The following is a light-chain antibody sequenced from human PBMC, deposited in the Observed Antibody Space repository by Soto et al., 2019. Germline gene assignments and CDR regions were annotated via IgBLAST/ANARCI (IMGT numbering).Light chain of an antibody. CDR3: SSFASSNTWV. V-gene: IGLV2-8*01. CDR2: EVT. J-gene: IGLJ3*02. CDR1: SSDVGAYNY. Sequence: QSALTQPPSASGSPGQSVTISCTGTSSDVGAYNYVSWYQQHGGKAPKLVIYEVTKRPSGVPDRFSGSKSANTASLTVSGIQAEDEADDYCSSFASSNTWVFGGETKLTVL.